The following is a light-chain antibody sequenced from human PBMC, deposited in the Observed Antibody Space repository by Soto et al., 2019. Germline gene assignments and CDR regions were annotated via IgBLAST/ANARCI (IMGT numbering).Light chain of an antibody. CDR2: GAS. Sequence: EIVMTQSPATLSVSPGERATLSCRASQSVSSNLTWYQQKPGQAPRLLIYGASTRATGIPARFSGSGSGTEFTLTVSSLQSEDFAVYYCQQYNNWPRTYTFGPGTKLEIK. J-gene: IGKJ2*01. CDR1: QSVSSN. CDR3: QQYNNWPRTYT. V-gene: IGKV3-15*01.